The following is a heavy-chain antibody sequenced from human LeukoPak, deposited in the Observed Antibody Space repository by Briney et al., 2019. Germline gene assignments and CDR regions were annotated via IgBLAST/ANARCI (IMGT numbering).Heavy chain of an antibody. CDR1: GYTFTGYY. Sequence: ASVKVSCKASGYTFTGYYMHWVRQAPGQGLEWMGRINPNSGGTNYAQKFQGRVTMTRDTSISTAYRELSRLRSDDTAVYYCARDLATMVRGVIIGYWGQGTLVTVSS. CDR3: ARDLATMVRGVIIGY. D-gene: IGHD3-10*01. J-gene: IGHJ4*02. V-gene: IGHV1-2*06. CDR2: INPNSGGT.